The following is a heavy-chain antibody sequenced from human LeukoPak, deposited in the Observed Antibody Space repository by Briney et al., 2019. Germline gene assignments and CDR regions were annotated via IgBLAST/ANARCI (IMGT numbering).Heavy chain of an antibody. CDR1: GFTFSSYW. CDR2: IKQDGSEK. CDR3: ASGLELDY. Sequence: PGGSLRLSCAASGFTFSSYWMRWVRQAPGRGLEWVANIKQDGSEKNYVDSVKGRFTISRDNAKNSLYLQMNSLRAEDTAVYYCASGLELDYWGQGTLVTVSS. V-gene: IGHV3-7*03. J-gene: IGHJ4*02.